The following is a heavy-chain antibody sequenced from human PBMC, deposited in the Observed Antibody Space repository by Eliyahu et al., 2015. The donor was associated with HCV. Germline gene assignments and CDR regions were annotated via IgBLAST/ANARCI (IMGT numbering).Heavy chain of an antibody. D-gene: IGHD6-13*01. CDR2: INSDGSST. J-gene: IGHJ4*02. CDR1: GLTFSGYW. CDR3: ARSRYSNSWYDN. V-gene: IGHV3-74*01. Sequence: EVQLVESGGGLVQPGGSLRLSCTASGLTFSGYWMLWVRQAPGKGLVWVSRINSDGSSTNYADSVKGRFTISRDNAKNTLYLQMNSLRAEDTAVYYCARSRYSNSWYDNWGQGTLVTVSS.